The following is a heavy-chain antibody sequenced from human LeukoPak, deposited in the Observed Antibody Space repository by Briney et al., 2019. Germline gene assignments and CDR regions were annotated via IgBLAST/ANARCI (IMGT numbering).Heavy chain of an antibody. V-gene: IGHV4-34*01. J-gene: IGHJ4*01. D-gene: IGHD3-10*01. CDR3: ARHQYGLGLGY. CDR1: KFTFSDYS. Sequence: PGGSLRLSCAASKFTFSDYSMSWVRQPPGKGLEWIGTIHYSGSTNYNQSLKSRVTISVDTSKNQFSLKLNSVTAADTAVFYCARHQYGLGLGYWGQGTLVTVSS. CDR2: IHYSGST.